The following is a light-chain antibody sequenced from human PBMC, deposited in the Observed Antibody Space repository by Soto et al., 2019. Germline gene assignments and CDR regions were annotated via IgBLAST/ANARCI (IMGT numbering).Light chain of an antibody. CDR2: WAS. Sequence: DIVMTQSPYSLAVSLGERATINCKSSQSVLYSSNNKNYLAWYQQRPGQPPKLLIYWASTREYGVPDRFSGSGSGTDFTLTITSLQAEDVAVYYCQQYESTPPTFGQGTKLEIK. CDR3: QQYESTPPT. CDR1: QSVLYSSNNKNY. V-gene: IGKV4-1*01. J-gene: IGKJ2*01.